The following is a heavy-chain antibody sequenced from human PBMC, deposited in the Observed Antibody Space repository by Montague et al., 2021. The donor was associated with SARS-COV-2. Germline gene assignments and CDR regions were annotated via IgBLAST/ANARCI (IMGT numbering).Heavy chain of an antibody. Sequence: CASEGERGERKIANRNWIRQSPSRGLEWLGRTYYRSKWYNGYAESVKSRITIDPDTSKHQFSLHLNSVTPEDTAVYYCARIPVGSKYYFDFWGQGTLVTVSS. D-gene: IGHD2-2*01. CDR2: TYYRSKWYN. V-gene: IGHV6-1*01. J-gene: IGHJ4*02. CDR1: GERGERKIAN. CDR3: ARIPVGSKYYFDF.